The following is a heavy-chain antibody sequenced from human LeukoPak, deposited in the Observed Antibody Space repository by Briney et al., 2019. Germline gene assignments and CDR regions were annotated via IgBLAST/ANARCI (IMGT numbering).Heavy chain of an antibody. CDR1: GFTFSSYE. D-gene: IGHD2-2*01. Sequence: GGSLRLSCAASGFTFSSYEMNWVRQAPGKGLEWVSTINRDGPTFYADSVKGRFTISRDNSRNTLYLQMNSLRAGDTAVYYCGRGGYDMYDWGQGTTVSVSS. CDR3: GRGGYDMYD. V-gene: IGHV3-66*01. CDR2: INRDGPT. J-gene: IGHJ6*02.